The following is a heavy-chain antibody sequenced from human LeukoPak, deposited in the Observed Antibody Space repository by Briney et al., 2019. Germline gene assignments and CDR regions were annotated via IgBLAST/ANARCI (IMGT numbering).Heavy chain of an antibody. V-gene: IGHV4-59*01. CDR2: IYYSGST. Sequence: SETLSLTCTVSGGSISSYYWSWIRQPPGKGLEWIGYIYYSGSTNYNPSLKSRVTISVDTSKNQFSLKLSSVTAADTAVYYCARDRRKWELPYFDYWGQGTLVTVSS. J-gene: IGHJ4*02. CDR1: GGSISSYY. CDR3: ARDRRKWELPYFDY. D-gene: IGHD1-26*01.